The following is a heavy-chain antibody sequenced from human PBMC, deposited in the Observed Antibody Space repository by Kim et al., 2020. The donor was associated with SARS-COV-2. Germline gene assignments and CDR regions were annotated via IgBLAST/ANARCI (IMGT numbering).Heavy chain of an antibody. CDR3: ARDNSDDFTLYYMDV. V-gene: IGHV7-4-1*02. J-gene: IGHJ6*03. Sequence: ASVKVSCKASGYTFTSYAMNWVRQAPGQGLEWMGWINTNTGNPTYAQGFTGRFVFSLDTSVSTAYLQISSLKAEDTAMYYCARDNSDDFTLYYMDVWGKGTTVTVSS. CDR2: INTNTGNP. D-gene: IGHD3-3*01. CDR1: GYTFTSYA.